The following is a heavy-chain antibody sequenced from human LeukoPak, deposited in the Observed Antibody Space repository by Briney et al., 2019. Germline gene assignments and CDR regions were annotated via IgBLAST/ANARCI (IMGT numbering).Heavy chain of an antibody. Sequence: PGGSLRLSCAASGFTFSNYSMNWVRQAPGRGLEWISYISNSSTNIYYADAVKGRFTISRDDAKNSLYLQMNNLRAEDTAVYYCARGRESSAYDEVVLNYWGQGTLVTVSS. J-gene: IGHJ4*02. V-gene: IGHV3-48*01. CDR1: GFTFSNYS. CDR3: ARGRESSAYDEVVLNY. CDR2: ISNSSTNI. D-gene: IGHD5-12*01.